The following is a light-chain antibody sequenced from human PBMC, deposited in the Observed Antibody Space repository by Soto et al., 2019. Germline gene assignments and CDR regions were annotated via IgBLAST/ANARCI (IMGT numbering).Light chain of an antibody. J-gene: IGKJ5*01. CDR2: GAS. CDR1: QSVTSSY. CDR3: QQYGKLPIT. Sequence: EIVLTQSPGTLSLCPGERATLSCRASQSVTSSYLTWYQQKPGQAPRLLIYGASTRAAGIPDRFSGSGSGTDFTLTISSLEPEDFAVYYCQQYGKLPITFGQGTRLAI. V-gene: IGKV3-20*01.